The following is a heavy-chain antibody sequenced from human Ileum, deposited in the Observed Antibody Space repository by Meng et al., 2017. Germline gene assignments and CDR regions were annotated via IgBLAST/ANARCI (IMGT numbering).Heavy chain of an antibody. CDR1: GGSVTGYY. CDR3: VRRRSGASSLFDL. CDR2: IHHSGTT. J-gene: IGHJ5*02. Sequence: SETLSLTCAVSGGSVTGYYWSWIRQAPEKGLEYLGDIHHSGTTTYMPSLRSRLTLSVDRSTNHLSLSLNSLTAADTGTYYCVRRRSGASSLFDLWGPGTLVTVSS. V-gene: IGHV4-34*01. D-gene: IGHD2-15*01.